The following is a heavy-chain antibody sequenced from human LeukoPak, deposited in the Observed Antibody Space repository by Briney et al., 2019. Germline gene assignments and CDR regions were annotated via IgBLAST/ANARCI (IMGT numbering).Heavy chain of an antibody. D-gene: IGHD6-13*01. CDR2: IGTAGDR. CDR1: GFTFSSYD. Sequence: GGSLRLSCAASGFTFSSYDMHWVRQATGKGLEWVSAIGTAGDRYYPGSVKGRFTISRENAKNSLYLQMNSLRAGDTAVYYCARAGKGNYYYYYMDVWGKGTTVTVSS. J-gene: IGHJ6*03. CDR3: ARAGKGNYYYYYMDV. V-gene: IGHV3-13*01.